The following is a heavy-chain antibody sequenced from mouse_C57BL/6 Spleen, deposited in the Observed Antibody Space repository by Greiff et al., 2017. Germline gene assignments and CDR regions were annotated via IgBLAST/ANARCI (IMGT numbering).Heavy chain of an antibody. Sequence: EVKLVESGPGMVKPSQSLSLTCTVTGYSITSGYDWHWIRHFPGNKLEWMGYISYSGSTNYNPSLKSRISITHDTSKNHFFLKLNSVTTEDTATYYCARERDLFRYFDVWGTGTTVTVSS. CDR2: ISYSGST. D-gene: IGHD1-1*01. J-gene: IGHJ1*03. V-gene: IGHV3-1*01. CDR3: ARERDLFRYFDV. CDR1: GYSITSGYD.